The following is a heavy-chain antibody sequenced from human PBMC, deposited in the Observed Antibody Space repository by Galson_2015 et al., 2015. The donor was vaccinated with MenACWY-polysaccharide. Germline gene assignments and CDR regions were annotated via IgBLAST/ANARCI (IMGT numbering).Heavy chain of an antibody. J-gene: IGHJ5*02. CDR1: GFSLSTSGVG. Sequence: PALVKPTQTLTLTCTFSGFSLSTSGVGVGWIRQPPGKALEWLALIYWDDDKRYSPSLKSRLTITKDTSKNQVVLTMTNMDPVDTAAYYCAHSRNLYSSSWYPTGGYNRFDPWGQGTLVTVSS. D-gene: IGHD6-13*01. CDR3: AHSRNLYSSSWYPTGGYNRFDP. CDR2: IYWDDDK. V-gene: IGHV2-5*02.